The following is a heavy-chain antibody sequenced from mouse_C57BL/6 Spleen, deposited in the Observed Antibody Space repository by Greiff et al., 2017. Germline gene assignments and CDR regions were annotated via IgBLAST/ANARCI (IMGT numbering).Heavy chain of an antibody. J-gene: IGHJ2*01. D-gene: IGHD3-2*02. CDR1: GYTFTSYW. CDR2: IYPGSGST. Sequence: VQLQQPGAELVKPGASVKMSCKASGYTFTSYWITWVKQRPGQGLEWIGDIYPGSGSTNYNEKFKSKATLTVDTSSSTAYMQLSSLTSEDSAVYYCARQLRLRSYFDYWGQGTTLTVSS. V-gene: IGHV1-55*01. CDR3: ARQLRLRSYFDY.